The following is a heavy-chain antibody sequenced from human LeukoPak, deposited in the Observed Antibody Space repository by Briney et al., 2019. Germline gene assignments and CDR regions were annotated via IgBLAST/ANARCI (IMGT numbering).Heavy chain of an antibody. CDR3: AGGRAYCGGDCYPHWFDP. D-gene: IGHD2-21*02. CDR2: ISSSSRYI. CDR1: GFTFSSYS. V-gene: IGHV3-21*01. Sequence: PGGSLRLSCAASGFTFSSYSMNWVRQAPGEGLEWVSSISSSSRYIYYADSVKGRFTISRDNAKNSLSLQMNSLRAEDTAVYYCAGGRAYCGGDCYPHWFDPWGQGTLVTVSS. J-gene: IGHJ5*02.